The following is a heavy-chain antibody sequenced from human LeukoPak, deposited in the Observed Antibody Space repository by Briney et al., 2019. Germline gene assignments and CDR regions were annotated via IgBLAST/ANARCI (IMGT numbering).Heavy chain of an antibody. Sequence: ASVKVSCKASGYTFTGYYMHWVRQAPGQGLEWMGWISAYNGNTKYARKLQGRVTMTTDTSTSTAYMELRSLRSDDTAVYYCAAGGLRYFSRFDPWGQGTLVTVSS. CDR3: AAGGLRYFSRFDP. CDR1: GYTFTGYY. V-gene: IGHV1-18*04. J-gene: IGHJ5*02. D-gene: IGHD5-12*01. CDR2: ISAYNGNT.